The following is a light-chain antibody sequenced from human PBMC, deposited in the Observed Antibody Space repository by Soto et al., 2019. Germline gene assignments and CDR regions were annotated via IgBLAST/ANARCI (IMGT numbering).Light chain of an antibody. CDR1: QSVSNNY. J-gene: IGKJ4*01. CDR3: QQYGSSPLT. CDR2: GGS. Sequence: EIVMTQSPATLSVSPGERATLSCRASQSVSNNYLAWYQQKPGQAPRLLIYGGSNRATGIPDRFSGSGSGTDFTLTISRLEPEDFAVYYCQQYGSSPLTFGGGTKVDI. V-gene: IGKV3-20*01.